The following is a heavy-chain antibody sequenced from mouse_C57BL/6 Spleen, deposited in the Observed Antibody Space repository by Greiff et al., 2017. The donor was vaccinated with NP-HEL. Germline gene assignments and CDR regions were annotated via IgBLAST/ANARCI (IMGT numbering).Heavy chain of an antibody. CDR3: ARQPAMDY. J-gene: IGHJ4*01. Sequence: EVQVVESGGDLVKPGGSLKLSCAASGFTFSSYGMSWVRQTPDKRLEWVATISSGGSYTYYPDSVKGRFTISRDNAKNTLYLQMSSLKSEDTAMYYCARQPAMDYWGQGTSVTVSS. CDR2: ISSGGSYT. CDR1: GFTFSSYG. V-gene: IGHV5-6*01.